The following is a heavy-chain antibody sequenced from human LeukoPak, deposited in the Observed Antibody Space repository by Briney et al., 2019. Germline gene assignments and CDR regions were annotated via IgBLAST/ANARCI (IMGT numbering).Heavy chain of an antibody. D-gene: IGHD6-13*01. CDR2: MHYSGTT. CDR1: GGSISSYY. V-gene: IGHV4-59*01. J-gene: IGHJ5*02. CDR3: AATDIAAAGTWLDL. Sequence: PSETLSLTCTVSGGSISSYYWSWIRQPPGKGLEWLGYMHYSGTTNYNPALKSRVTISVDTSKNQFSLKLSSVTAADTAVYYCAATDIAAAGTWLDLWGQGTLVTVSS.